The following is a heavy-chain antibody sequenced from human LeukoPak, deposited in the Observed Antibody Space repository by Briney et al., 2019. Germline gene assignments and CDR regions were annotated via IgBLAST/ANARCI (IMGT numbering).Heavy chain of an antibody. V-gene: IGHV4-59*08. D-gene: IGHD6-13*01. Sequence: SETLSLTCTVSGASINSYYWSWIRQPPGKGLEWLGYIYYSGSTNYNPSLKSRVTISVDTSKNQFSLKLSSVTAADTAVYYCARSATGTDPFDYWGQGTLVTVSS. CDR2: IYYSGST. CDR3: ARSATGTDPFDY. CDR1: GASINSYY. J-gene: IGHJ4*02.